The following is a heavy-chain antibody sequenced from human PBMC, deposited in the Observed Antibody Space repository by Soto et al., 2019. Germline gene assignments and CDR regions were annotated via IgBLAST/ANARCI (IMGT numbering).Heavy chain of an antibody. Sequence: PSETLSLTCAVYGGSFSGYYWSWIRQPPGKGLEWIGEINHSGSTNYNPSLKSRVTISVDTSKNQFSLKLSSVTAADTAVYYCARVKWFGELTNYSQYYFDYWGQGTLVTVSS. CDR3: ARVKWFGELTNYSQYYFDY. V-gene: IGHV4-34*01. CDR2: INHSGST. D-gene: IGHD3-10*01. CDR1: GGSFSGYY. J-gene: IGHJ4*02.